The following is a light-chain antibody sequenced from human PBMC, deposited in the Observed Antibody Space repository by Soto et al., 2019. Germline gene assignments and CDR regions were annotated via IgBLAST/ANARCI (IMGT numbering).Light chain of an antibody. J-gene: IGKJ1*01. Sequence: EIVLTQSPRTLSLSPGERATLSCRASQSLRSTSLAWYQQKPGQAPRLLIYGASTRAADIPDRFSGSGSGTDFTLTIGRLEPEDLAVYYCQQYDSSPRTFGQGTTVEIK. V-gene: IGKV3-20*01. CDR3: QQYDSSPRT. CDR2: GAS. CDR1: QSLRSTS.